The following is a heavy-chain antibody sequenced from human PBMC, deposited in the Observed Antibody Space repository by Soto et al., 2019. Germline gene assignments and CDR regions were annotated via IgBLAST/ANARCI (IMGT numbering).Heavy chain of an antibody. CDR1: GYTFTSYA. CDR2: INAGNGNT. D-gene: IGHD2-21*02. V-gene: IGHV1-3*05. J-gene: IGHJ4*02. CDR3: ARSSVVVTALDY. Sequence: QVQLVQSGAEEKKPGASVKVSCKASGYTFTSYAMHWVRQAPGQRLEWMGWINAGNGNTKYSQKFQGRVTIARDTSASTADMGLSSLRSEDTAVYYCARSSVVVTALDYWGQGTLVTVSS.